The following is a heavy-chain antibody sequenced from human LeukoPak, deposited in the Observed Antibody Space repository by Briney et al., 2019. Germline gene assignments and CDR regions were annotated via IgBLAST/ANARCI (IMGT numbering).Heavy chain of an antibody. CDR2: ISNSGSSI. V-gene: IGHV3-11*01. D-gene: IGHD1-26*01. J-gene: IGHJ4*02. CDR3: ARRDRPLSGTYYSRFDY. Sequence: PGGSLRLSCAASGFIFSDYYMSWIRQAPGKGLEWVSDISNSGSSIYADSVKGRFTISRDNAKKSLYLQMNSLRAEDTALYYCARRDRPLSGTYYSRFDYWGQGTLVTVSS. CDR1: GFIFSDYY.